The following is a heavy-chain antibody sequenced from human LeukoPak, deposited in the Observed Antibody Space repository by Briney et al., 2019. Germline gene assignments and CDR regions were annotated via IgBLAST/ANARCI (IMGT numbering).Heavy chain of an antibody. J-gene: IGHJ4*02. V-gene: IGHV1-2*02. D-gene: IGHD2-15*01. CDR1: GYTFTGYY. CDR2: INPNSGGT. Sequence: GASVTVSCTASGYTFTGYYMHWVRQAPGQGLEWMGWINPNSGGTNYAQKFQGRATMTRDTSISTAYMELSRLRSDDTAVYYCAREVVVVAGTDYWGQGTLVTVSS. CDR3: AREVVVVAGTDY.